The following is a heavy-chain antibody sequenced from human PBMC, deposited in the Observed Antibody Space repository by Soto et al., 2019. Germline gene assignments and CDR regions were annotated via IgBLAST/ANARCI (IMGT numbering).Heavy chain of an antibody. CDR2: IYYSGST. CDR1: GGSISSYY. D-gene: IGHD6-19*01. J-gene: IGHJ3*02. V-gene: IGHV4-59*01. Sequence: QVQLQESGPGLVKPSETLSLTCTVSGGSISSYYWSWIRQPPGKGLEWIGYIYYSGSTNYNPSLKSRVTISVDTSKNQFSLKLSSVTAVDTAVYYCAKILDSSDDAFDIWGQGTMVTVSS. CDR3: AKILDSSDDAFDI.